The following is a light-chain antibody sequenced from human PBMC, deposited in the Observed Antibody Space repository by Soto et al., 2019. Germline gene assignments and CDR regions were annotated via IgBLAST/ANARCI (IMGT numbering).Light chain of an antibody. CDR2: SNN. V-gene: IGLV1-44*01. Sequence: QPVLTQPPSASGTPGQRVTISCSGSSSNIGSNTVNWYQQLPGTAPKLLIYSNNQRPSGVPDRFSGSKSGTSASLAISGLQSEDEAEYFCFSFTTTSTHVFGTGTKLTVL. J-gene: IGLJ1*01. CDR1: SSNIGSNT. CDR3: FSFTTTSTHV.